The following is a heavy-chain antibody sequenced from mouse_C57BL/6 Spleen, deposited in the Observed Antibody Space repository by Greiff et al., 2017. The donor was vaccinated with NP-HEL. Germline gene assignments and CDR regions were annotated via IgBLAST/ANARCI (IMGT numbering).Heavy chain of an antibody. V-gene: IGHV1-55*01. Sequence: VQLQQSGAELVKPGASVKMSCKASGYTFTSYWITWVKQRPGQGLEWIGDIYPGSGSTNYNEKFKSKATLTVDTSSSTAYMQLSSLTSEDSAVYYCAAAPYYYGSSFDYWGQGTTRTVSS. CDR1: GYTFTSYW. CDR2: IYPGSGST. D-gene: IGHD1-1*01. J-gene: IGHJ2*01. CDR3: AAAPYYYGSSFDY.